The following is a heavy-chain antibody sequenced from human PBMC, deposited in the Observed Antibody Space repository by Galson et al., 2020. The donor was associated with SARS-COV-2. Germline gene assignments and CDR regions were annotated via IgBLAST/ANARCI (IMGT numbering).Heavy chain of an antibody. CDR1: GFTFSSYW. J-gene: IGHJ6*03. CDR3: ARGYYYGSGSMDV. D-gene: IGHD3-10*01. V-gene: IGHV3-7*01. Sequence: SCAASGFTFSSYWMSWVRQAPGKGLEWVANIKQDGSEKNYVDSVKGRLTISRDNAKNSLYLQMNSLRAEDTAVYYCARGYYYGSGSMDVWGKGTTVTISS. CDR2: IKQDGSEK.